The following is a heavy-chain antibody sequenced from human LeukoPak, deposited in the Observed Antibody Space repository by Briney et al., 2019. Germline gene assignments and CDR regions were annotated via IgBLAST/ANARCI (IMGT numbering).Heavy chain of an antibody. V-gene: IGHV3-48*03. J-gene: IGHJ3*02. CDR2: ISSSGSTI. Sequence: GGSLRLSCAASGFTFSSYAMSWVRQAPGKGLEWVSYISSSGSTIYYADSVKGRFTISRDNAKNSLYLQMNSLRAEDTAVYYCASGVWGDASDIWGQGTMVTVSS. CDR3: ASGVWGDASDI. CDR1: GFTFSSYA. D-gene: IGHD3-16*01.